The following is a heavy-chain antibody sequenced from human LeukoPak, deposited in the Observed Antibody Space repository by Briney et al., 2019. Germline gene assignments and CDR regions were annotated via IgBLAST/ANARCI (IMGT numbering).Heavy chain of an antibody. CDR3: AKDLGHVGGGSFDY. J-gene: IGHJ4*02. Sequence: GGSLRLSCAASGFTFSSYGMHWVRQAPGKGLEWVAVISYDGSNKYYADSVKGRFTISRDNSKNTLYLQMNSLRAEDTAVYYCAKDLGHVGGGSFDYWGQGTLVTVSS. CDR2: ISYDGSNK. D-gene: IGHD3-10*02. V-gene: IGHV3-30*18. CDR1: GFTFSSYG.